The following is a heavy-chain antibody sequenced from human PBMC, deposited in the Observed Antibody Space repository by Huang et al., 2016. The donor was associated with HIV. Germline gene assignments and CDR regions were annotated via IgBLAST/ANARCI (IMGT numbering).Heavy chain of an antibody. J-gene: IGHJ4*02. CDR1: GYILTELA. V-gene: IGHV1-24*01. D-gene: IGHD2-21*02. CDR3: ATHSGGDSYAPYY. Sequence: QVQLVQSGAAVRKPGASVKVSCKVSGYILTELAMHWVRQSPGKGLAWMGGCDPEDGETMYEEKLQGRVTMTEDTSTDTAYLELSGLTSDDTAVYYCATHSGGDSYAPYYWGQGTLVTVSS. CDR2: CDPEDGET.